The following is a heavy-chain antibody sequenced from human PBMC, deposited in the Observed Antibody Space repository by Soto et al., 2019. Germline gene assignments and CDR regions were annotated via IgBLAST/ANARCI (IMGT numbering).Heavy chain of an antibody. Sequence: PSETLSLTCNVSGASITSGGYYWSWIRQQPGKGLEWIGYVYHSGSTYYNPSLKSRITMSLDTSKNQFSLKLSSVTAADTAVYYCARLRYCSSTSCGRNYLHDMHVWGHVTTVS. CDR3: ARLRYCSSTSCGRNYLHDMHV. CDR1: GASITSGGYY. V-gene: IGHV4-31*03. D-gene: IGHD2-2*01. J-gene: IGHJ6*02. CDR2: VYHSGST.